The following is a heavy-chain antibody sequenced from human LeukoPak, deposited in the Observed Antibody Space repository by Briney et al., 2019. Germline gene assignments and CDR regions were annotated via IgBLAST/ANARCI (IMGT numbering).Heavy chain of an antibody. CDR3: ARVRGDGSQEYYLDC. J-gene: IGHJ4*02. D-gene: IGHD3-10*01. CDR1: GFTFSDYY. Sequence: GGSLRLSCAASGFTFSDYYMTWIRQAPGKGLEWVADISGSSTYTNYADSLKGRFSISRDNAKSFLYLQMNSLRDEDTAVYYCARVRGDGSQEYYLDCWGQGTLVTVSS. CDR2: ISGSSTYT. V-gene: IGHV3-11*06.